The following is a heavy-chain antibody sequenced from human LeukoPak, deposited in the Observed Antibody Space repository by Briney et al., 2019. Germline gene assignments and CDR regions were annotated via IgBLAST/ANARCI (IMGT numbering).Heavy chain of an antibody. V-gene: IGHV3-30*18. J-gene: IGHJ4*02. CDR1: GFTFNNYG. CDR2: ISYDGSNK. Sequence: GGSLRLSCAASGFTFNNYGMHWVRQAPGKGLEWVAVISYDGSNKYYADSVKGRFTISRDNSKNTLYLQMSSLRAEDTTVYYCAKDLVLLVYGTFDYWGQGTLVTVSS. CDR3: AKDLVLLVYGTFDY. D-gene: IGHD2-8*01.